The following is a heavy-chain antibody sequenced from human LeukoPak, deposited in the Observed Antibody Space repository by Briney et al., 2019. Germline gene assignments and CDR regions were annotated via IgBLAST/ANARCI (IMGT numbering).Heavy chain of an antibody. CDR3: ARVLRYDFWSGPEGFDY. V-gene: IGHV1-2*02. CDR1: GYTFTGYY. Sequence: ASVKVSCKASGYTFTGYYMHWVRQAPGQGLEWMGWINPNSGGTNYAQKFQGRVTMTRDTSISTAYMELSRLRSDDTAVYYCARVLRYDFWSGPEGFDYWGQGTLVTVSS. D-gene: IGHD3-3*01. J-gene: IGHJ4*02. CDR2: INPNSGGT.